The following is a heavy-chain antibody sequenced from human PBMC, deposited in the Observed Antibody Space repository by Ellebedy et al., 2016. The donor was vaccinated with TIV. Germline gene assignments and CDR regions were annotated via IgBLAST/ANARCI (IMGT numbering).Heavy chain of an antibody. CDR3: ARVHCSITTCDYYYMDV. D-gene: IGHD1-1*01. CDR2: IFTSGSF. V-gene: IGHV4-4*07. CDR1: GGPVSRYF. Sequence: SETLSLTXTASGGPVSRYFWSWIRQPPGKGLEWIGRIFTSGSFNYNPSLMSRVTMSVVTSKNQISLRLNSVTTADTAVYYCARVHCSITTCDYYYMDVWGKGTTVTVSS. J-gene: IGHJ6*03.